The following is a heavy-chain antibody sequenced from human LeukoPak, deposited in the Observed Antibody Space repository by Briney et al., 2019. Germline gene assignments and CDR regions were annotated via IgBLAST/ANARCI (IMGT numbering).Heavy chain of an antibody. CDR2: IKQDGSEK. Sequence: PGGSLRLSCAASGFTFSSYWMSWVRQAPGKGLEWVANIKQDGSEKYYVDSVKGRFTISRDNAKNSLYLQMNSLRAEDTAVYYCARAPSKMATLVGNWFDPWGQGTLVTVSS. V-gene: IGHV3-7*03. D-gene: IGHD5-24*01. CDR3: ARAPSKMATLVGNWFDP. CDR1: GFTFSSYW. J-gene: IGHJ5*02.